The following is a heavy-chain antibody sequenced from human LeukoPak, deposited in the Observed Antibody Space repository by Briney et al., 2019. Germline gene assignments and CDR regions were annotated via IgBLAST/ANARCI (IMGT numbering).Heavy chain of an antibody. CDR3: ARGPLRYFDWLLPPGGFDY. J-gene: IGHJ4*02. CDR1: GFTFSSYS. CDR2: ISSSSSYI. Sequence: GGSLRLSCAASGFTFSSYSMNWVRQAPGKGLEWVSSISSSSSYIYYADSVKGRFTISRDNAKNSLYLQMNSLRAEDTAVYYCARGPLRYFDWLLPPGGFDYWGQGTLVTVSS. V-gene: IGHV3-21*04. D-gene: IGHD3-9*01.